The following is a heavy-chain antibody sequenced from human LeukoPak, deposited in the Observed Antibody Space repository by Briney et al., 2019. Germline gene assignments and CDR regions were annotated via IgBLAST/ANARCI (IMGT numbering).Heavy chain of an antibody. CDR3: ARDMGDYYDSSGYSWAFDI. CDR2: IYYSGST. CDR1: GGSISSGGYY. J-gene: IGHJ3*02. V-gene: IGHV4-31*03. Sequence: PSETLSLTCTVSGGSISSGGYYWSRIRQHPGRGLEWIGYIYYSGSTYYNPSLKSRVTISVDTSKNQFSLKLSSVTAADTAVYYCARDMGDYYDSSGYSWAFDIWGQGTMVTVSS. D-gene: IGHD3-22*01.